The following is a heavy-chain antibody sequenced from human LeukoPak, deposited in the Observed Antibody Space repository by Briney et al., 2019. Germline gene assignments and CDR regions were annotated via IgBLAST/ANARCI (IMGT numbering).Heavy chain of an antibody. Sequence: GGSLRLSCAASGFTFSSYEMNWVRQAPGKGLEYVSAISSNGGSTYYANSVKGRFTISRDNSKNTLYLQMGSLRAEDMAVYYCARDLGGYDYWGQGTLVTVSS. CDR1: GFTFSSYE. CDR2: ISSNGGST. D-gene: IGHD1-26*01. CDR3: ARDLGGYDY. J-gene: IGHJ4*02. V-gene: IGHV3-64*01.